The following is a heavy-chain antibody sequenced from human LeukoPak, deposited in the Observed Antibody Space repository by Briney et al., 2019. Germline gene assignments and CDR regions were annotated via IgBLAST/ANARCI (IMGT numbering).Heavy chain of an antibody. D-gene: IGHD6-13*01. CDR1: GFTFDDYA. CDR3: AREPGSSSWYGPYYYYGMDV. Sequence: PGRSLRLSCAASGFTFDDYAMHWVRQAPGKGLEWVSGISWNSGSIGYADSVKGRFTISRDNAKNSLYLQMNSLRAEDTAVYYCAREPGSSSWYGPYYYYGMDVWGQGTTVTVSS. V-gene: IGHV3-9*01. J-gene: IGHJ6*02. CDR2: ISWNSGSI.